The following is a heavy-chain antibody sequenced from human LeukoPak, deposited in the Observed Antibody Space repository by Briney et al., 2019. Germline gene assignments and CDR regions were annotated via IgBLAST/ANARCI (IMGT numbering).Heavy chain of an antibody. CDR1: GYTFTSYG. J-gene: IGHJ4*02. CDR2: ISAYNGNT. V-gene: IGHV1-18*01. D-gene: IGHD3-9*01. Sequence: ASVTVSCKASGYTFTSYGISWVRQAPGQGLEWMGWISAYNGNTNYAQKLQGRVTMTTDTSTSTAYMELRSLRSDDTAVYYCARDHEFDWVSDYWGQGTLVTVSS. CDR3: ARDHEFDWVSDY.